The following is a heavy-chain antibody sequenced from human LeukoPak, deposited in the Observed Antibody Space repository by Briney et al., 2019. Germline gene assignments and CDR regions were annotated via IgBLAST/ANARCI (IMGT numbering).Heavy chain of an antibody. CDR2: IIPIFGTA. CDR3: ASTVVPAKDGAFDI. CDR1: GGTFSSYA. D-gene: IGHD6-25*01. Sequence: SVKVSCKASGGTFSSYAISWVRQAPGQGLEWMGGIIPIFGTANYAQKFQGRVTITADESTSTAYMALSSLRSEDTAVYYCASTVVPAKDGAFDIWGQGTMVTVSS. J-gene: IGHJ3*02. V-gene: IGHV1-69*13.